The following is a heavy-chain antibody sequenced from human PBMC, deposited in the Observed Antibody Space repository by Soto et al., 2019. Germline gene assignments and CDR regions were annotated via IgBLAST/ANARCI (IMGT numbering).Heavy chain of an antibody. Sequence: EVQLVESGGGLVQPGGSLRLSCAASGFPFSSYSMDWVRQAPGQGLEWISYITTSSHTIYYADSVRGRFTISRDNAKNSLFLQMTSLRDEDTAVYYWARHGIQVSHDVWGQGTTVIVSS. CDR1: GFPFSSYS. V-gene: IGHV3-48*02. D-gene: IGHD5-18*01. CDR3: ARHGIQVSHDV. J-gene: IGHJ6*02. CDR2: ITTSSHTI.